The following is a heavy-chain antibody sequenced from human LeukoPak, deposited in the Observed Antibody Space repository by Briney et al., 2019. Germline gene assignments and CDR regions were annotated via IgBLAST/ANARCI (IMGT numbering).Heavy chain of an antibody. J-gene: IGHJ4*02. CDR3: TSRVRAASGLDS. V-gene: IGHV3-15*07. D-gene: IGHD1-26*01. CDR2: IQGKTDGETT. CDR1: GFTFSDAW. Sequence: PGGSLSLSCAASGFTFSDAWMNWVRQAPGKGREWVGRIQGKTDGETTYYAAAMRGRFTISRDDSKNTLYLQMNSLKTEDAAVYYCTSRVRAASGLDSWGEGTLVTVSS.